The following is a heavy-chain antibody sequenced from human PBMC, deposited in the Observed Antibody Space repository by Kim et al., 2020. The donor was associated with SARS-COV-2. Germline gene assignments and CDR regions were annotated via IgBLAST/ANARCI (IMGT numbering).Heavy chain of an antibody. J-gene: IGHJ4*02. CDR3: ARGYDSSGYYPDY. CDR2: INHSGST. D-gene: IGHD3-22*01. CDR1: GGSFSGYY. Sequence: SETLSLTCAVYGGSFSGYYWSWIRQPPGKGLEWIGEINHSGSTNYNPSLKSRVTISVDTSKNQFSLKLSSVTAADTAVYYCARGYDSSGYYPDYWGQGTLVTVSS. V-gene: IGHV4-34*01.